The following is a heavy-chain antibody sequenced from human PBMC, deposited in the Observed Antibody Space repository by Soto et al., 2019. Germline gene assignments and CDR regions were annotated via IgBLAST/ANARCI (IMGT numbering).Heavy chain of an antibody. Sequence: GGSLRLSCAASGFTFSTCWMMWVRQAPGKGLEWVANINQDGSERYYVDSVKGRFTISRDNAKNSLYLQMNSLRAEDTAVYYCVKDNRGTYWGQGTLVTVSS. CDR3: VKDNRGTY. J-gene: IGHJ4*02. CDR1: GFTFSTCW. V-gene: IGHV3-7*01. D-gene: IGHD1-1*01. CDR2: INQDGSER.